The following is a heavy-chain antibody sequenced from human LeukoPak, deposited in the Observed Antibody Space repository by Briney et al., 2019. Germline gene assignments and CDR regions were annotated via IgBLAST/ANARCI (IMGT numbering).Heavy chain of an antibody. V-gene: IGHV3-48*03. CDR1: GFTISSYE. D-gene: IGHD6-13*01. J-gene: IGHJ6*02. CDR3: ARDEAAAYYYYYGMDV. CDR2: ISSSGSTI. Sequence: PGGSLRLSCAASGFTISSYEMNWARQAPGKGLEWVSYISSSGSTIYYADSVKGRFTISRDNAKNSLYLQMNSLRAEDTAVYYCARDEAAAYYYYYGMDVWGQGTTVTVSS.